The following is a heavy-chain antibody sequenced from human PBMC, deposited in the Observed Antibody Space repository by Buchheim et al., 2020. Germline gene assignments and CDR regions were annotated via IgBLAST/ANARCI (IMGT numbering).Heavy chain of an antibody. J-gene: IGHJ2*01. CDR1: GGSISSSNW. CDR2: IYHSGST. CDR3: ARDRPCSGGSCYSSRWYFDL. V-gene: IGHV4-4*02. Sequence: QVQLQESGPGLVKPSGTLSLTCAVSGGSISSSNWWSWVRQPPGKGLEWIGEIYHSGSTNYNPSLKSRVTISVDQSKNQFSPKLSSVTAADTAVYYCARDRPCSGGSCYSSRWYFDLWGRGTL. D-gene: IGHD2-15*01.